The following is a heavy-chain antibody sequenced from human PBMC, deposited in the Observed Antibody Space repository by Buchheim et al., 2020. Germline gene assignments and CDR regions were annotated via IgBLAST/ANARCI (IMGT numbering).Heavy chain of an antibody. CDR3: AREGLGIVPAAFYYYYGMDV. CDR2: IKQDGSEQ. CDR1: GFTFSSYW. V-gene: IGHV3-7*01. J-gene: IGHJ6*02. Sequence: EVQLVESGGGLVQPGGSLRLSCAASGFTFSSYWMSWVRQAPGKGLEWVANIKQDGSEQYYVDSVKGRFTISRDNAKNSLYLQMNSLRAEDTAVYYCAREGLGIVPAAFYYYYGMDVWGQGTT. D-gene: IGHD2-2*01.